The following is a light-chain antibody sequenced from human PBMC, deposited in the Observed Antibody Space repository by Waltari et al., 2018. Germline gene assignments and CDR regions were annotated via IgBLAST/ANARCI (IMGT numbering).Light chain of an antibody. CDR3: TSYTRKHTWV. CDR1: SSDIGCYDY. Sequence: QSALTQPASVSGSPGQSITISCSGTSSDIGCYDYFSWYQQYPGIAPKLIIYDVTNRPSGVSNRFSGSKSGYTASLTISGLQAADEAHYYCTSYTRKHTWVFGGGTKVTVL. J-gene: IGLJ3*02. CDR2: DVT. V-gene: IGLV2-14*03.